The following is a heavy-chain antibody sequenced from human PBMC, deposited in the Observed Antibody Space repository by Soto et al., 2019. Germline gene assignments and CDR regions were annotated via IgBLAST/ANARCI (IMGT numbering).Heavy chain of an antibody. CDR1: GGSISSYY. J-gene: IGHJ6*03. D-gene: IGHD5-12*01. CDR3: ARIRYSGYDQLGYYYYMDF. V-gene: IGHV4-59*01. CDR2: IYYSGST. Sequence: SETLSLTCTVSGGSISSYYWSWIRQPPGKGLEWIGYIYYSGSTNYNPSLKSRVTISVDTSKNQFSLKLSSVTAADTAVYYCARIRYSGYDQLGYYYYMDFWGKGTTVTVSS.